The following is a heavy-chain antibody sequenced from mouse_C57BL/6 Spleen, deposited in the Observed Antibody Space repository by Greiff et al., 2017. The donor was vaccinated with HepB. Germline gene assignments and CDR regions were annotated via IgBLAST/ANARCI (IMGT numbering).Heavy chain of an antibody. CDR2: ISGGGGNT. D-gene: IGHD1-1*01. CDR1: GFTFSSYT. Sequence: EVQLVESGGGLVKPGGSLKLSCAASGFTFSSYTMSWVRQTPEKRLEWVATISGGGGNTYYPDSVKGRFTISRDNAKNTLYLQMSSLRSEDTALYYCARGDGTWYFDVWGTGTTVTVSS. V-gene: IGHV5-9*01. CDR3: ARGDGTWYFDV. J-gene: IGHJ1*03.